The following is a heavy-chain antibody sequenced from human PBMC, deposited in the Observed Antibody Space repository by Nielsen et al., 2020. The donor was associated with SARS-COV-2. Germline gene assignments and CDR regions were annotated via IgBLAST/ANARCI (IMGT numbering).Heavy chain of an antibody. Sequence: ASVKVSCKASGYTFTSYAMHWVRQAPGQRLEWMGWINAGNGNTKYSQKFQGSVTITRDTSASTAYMELSSLRSEDTAVYYCARAPYPYCTNGVCLPPFDSWGQGTLVTVSS. J-gene: IGHJ4*02. V-gene: IGHV1-3*01. D-gene: IGHD2-8*01. CDR2: INAGNGNT. CDR3: ARAPYPYCTNGVCLPPFDS. CDR1: GYTFTSYA.